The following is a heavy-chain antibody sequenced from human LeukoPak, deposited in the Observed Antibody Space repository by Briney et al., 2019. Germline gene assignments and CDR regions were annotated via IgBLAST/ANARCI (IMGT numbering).Heavy chain of an antibody. V-gene: IGHV3-21*04. Sequence: GGSLRLSCAASGFTFSSYSMNWVRQAPGKGLELVSSISSSISYIYYADSLKGRFTISRDNSKNTLYLQMNSLRVEDTAVYYCARRAGAYSHPYDYWGQGTLVTVSS. CDR2: ISSSISYI. CDR1: GFTFSSYS. CDR3: ARRAGAYSHPYDY. D-gene: IGHD4/OR15-4a*01. J-gene: IGHJ4*02.